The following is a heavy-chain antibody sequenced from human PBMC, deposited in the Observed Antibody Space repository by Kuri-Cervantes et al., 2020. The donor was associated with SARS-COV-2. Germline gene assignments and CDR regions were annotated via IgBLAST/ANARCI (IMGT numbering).Heavy chain of an antibody. Sequence: GGSLRLSCAASRFTFSNYTMNWVRQAPGKGLEWVSSIGRSSSCLYCADSLKGRFTISTDNAKSSLYLQMNSLRAEDTAVYYCARVGDFWSGYYLPHFDYWGQGTLVTVSS. J-gene: IGHJ4*02. CDR1: RFTFSNYT. CDR2: IGRSSSCL. V-gene: IGHV3-21*01. CDR3: ARVGDFWSGYYLPHFDY. D-gene: IGHD3-3*01.